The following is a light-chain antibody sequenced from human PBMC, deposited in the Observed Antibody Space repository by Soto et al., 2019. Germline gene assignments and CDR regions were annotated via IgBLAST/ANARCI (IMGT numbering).Light chain of an antibody. CDR3: QQYGGSPQT. Sequence: EIVFTQSPGTLSLYPGERATLSCRASQSVSNYLAWYQHKPGQAPRLLIYGASSRATGIPDRFSGSGSETDFTLTISRLEPEDFAVYCCQQYGGSPQTFGQGTKVDIK. V-gene: IGKV3-20*01. CDR1: QSVSNY. CDR2: GAS. J-gene: IGKJ1*01.